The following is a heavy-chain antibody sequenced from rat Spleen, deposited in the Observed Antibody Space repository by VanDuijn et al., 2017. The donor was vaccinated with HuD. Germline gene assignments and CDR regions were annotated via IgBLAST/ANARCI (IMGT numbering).Heavy chain of an antibody. CDR3: ARPLALNWFAY. CDR1: GFTFSDYD. V-gene: IGHV5S13*01. Sequence: EVQLVESDGGLVQPGRSLKLSCAASGFTFSDYDMAWVRRAPTKGLEWIASISTGGGVTHYRDSVKGRFTFSRDNAKNTQYLQMNSLRSEDTATYFCARPLALNWFAYWGQGTLVTVSS. J-gene: IGHJ3*01. D-gene: IGHD3-2*01. CDR2: ISTGGGVT.